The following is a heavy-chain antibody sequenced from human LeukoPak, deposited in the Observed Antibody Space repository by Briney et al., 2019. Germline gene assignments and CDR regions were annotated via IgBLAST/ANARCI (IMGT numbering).Heavy chain of an antibody. D-gene: IGHD3-22*01. J-gene: IGHJ3*02. CDR3: ASGYYDSSGAFDI. CDR1: GYSFSTYR. CDR2: IYPGDSDT. V-gene: IGHV5-51*01. Sequence: GESLKISCKGSGYSFSTYRISWVRQMPGKGLEWMGIIYPGDSDTRYSPSFQGQVTISADKSISTAYLQWSSLKASDTAMYYCASGYYDSSGAFDIWGQGTMVTVSS.